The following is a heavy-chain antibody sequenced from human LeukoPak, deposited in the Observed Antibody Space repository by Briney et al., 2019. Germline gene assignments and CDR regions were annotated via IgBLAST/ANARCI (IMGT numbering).Heavy chain of an antibody. J-gene: IGHJ6*03. Sequence: SETLSLTCTVSGGSISSSSYYWSWIRQPPGKGLEWIGYIYYSGSTNYNPSLKSRVTISVDTSKNQFSLKLSSVTAADTAVYYCARGCDFWSGCLYYYYMDVWGKGTTVTVSS. D-gene: IGHD3-3*01. CDR2: IYYSGST. CDR1: GGSISSSSYY. CDR3: ARGCDFWSGCLYYYYMDV. V-gene: IGHV4-61*01.